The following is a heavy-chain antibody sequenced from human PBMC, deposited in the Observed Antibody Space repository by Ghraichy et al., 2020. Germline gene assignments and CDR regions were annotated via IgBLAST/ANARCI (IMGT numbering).Heavy chain of an antibody. D-gene: IGHD4-23*01. Sequence: GGSLRLSCSASRFILSDYNMNWVRQAPGKGLEWLSYISSSSRFTSYADSVKGRFTISRDNAKNSLELQMNSLRDEDTAVYYCARASRVVRFYYYDGMDVWGQGTTVTV. CDR2: ISSSSRFT. J-gene: IGHJ6*02. CDR3: ARASRVVRFYYYDGMDV. V-gene: IGHV3-48*02. CDR1: RFILSDYN.